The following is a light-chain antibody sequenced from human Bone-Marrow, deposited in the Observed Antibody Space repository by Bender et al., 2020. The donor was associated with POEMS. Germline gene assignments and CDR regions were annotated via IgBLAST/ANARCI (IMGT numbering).Light chain of an antibody. Sequence: SYEVTQPPSVSGSPGQTATITCSGDDLGDKYVACYQQKPGQTPVLVIYQDTKRPSGIPERFSGSNSGNTATLTISGTQAMDEADYYCQAWDTYSVIFGGGTKLTVL. J-gene: IGLJ2*01. V-gene: IGLV3-1*01. CDR1: DLGDKY. CDR2: QDT. CDR3: QAWDTYSVI.